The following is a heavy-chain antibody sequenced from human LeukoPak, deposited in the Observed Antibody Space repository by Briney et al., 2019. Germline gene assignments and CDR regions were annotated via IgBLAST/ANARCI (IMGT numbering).Heavy chain of an antibody. J-gene: IGHJ4*02. D-gene: IGHD3-22*01. CDR1: GGTFSSYA. CDR3: ALLWYDSSGYDY. V-gene: IGHV1-69*13. Sequence: SVKVSCKASGGTFSSYAISWVRQAPGQGLEWMGGIIPIFGTANYAQKFQGRVTITADESTSTAYMELSSLRSEDTAVYYCALLWYDSSGYDYWGQGTLVTVSS. CDR2: IIPIFGTA.